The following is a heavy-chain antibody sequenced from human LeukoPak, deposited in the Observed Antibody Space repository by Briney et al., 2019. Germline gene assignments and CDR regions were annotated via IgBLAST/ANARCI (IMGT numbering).Heavy chain of an antibody. D-gene: IGHD6-19*01. V-gene: IGHV3-33*06. J-gene: IGHJ6*02. CDR1: GLTFSSYG. CDR3: AKESAVAGSYYYGMDV. CDR2: IWYDGSNE. Sequence: GGSLRLSCAASGLTFSSYGMHWVRQAPGKGLEWVAMIWYDGSNEYYADSVKGRFTISRDNSKNTLYLQMNSLRAEDTAVYYCAKESAVAGSYYYGMDVWGQGTTVTVSS.